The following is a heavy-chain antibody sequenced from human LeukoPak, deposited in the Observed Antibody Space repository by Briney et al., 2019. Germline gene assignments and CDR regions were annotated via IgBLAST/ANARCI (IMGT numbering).Heavy chain of an antibody. CDR3: AKDIQLST. J-gene: IGHJ3*01. CDR2: ISSSGGNT. D-gene: IGHD3-16*02. V-gene: IGHV3-23*01. CDR1: GFTFSNAN. Sequence: GGSLTLSCAASGFTFSNANMNWVRQAPAKGLEWVSLISSSGGNTYYADSVKGRFTISRDNSKNTLSLQMNSLRVEDTDIYYCAKDIQLSTWGLGTMVTVSS.